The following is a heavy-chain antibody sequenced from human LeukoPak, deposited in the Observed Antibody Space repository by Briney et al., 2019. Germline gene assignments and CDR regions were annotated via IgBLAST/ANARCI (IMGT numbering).Heavy chain of an antibody. CDR2: ISSSGSTI. CDR1: GFTFSTYT. CDR3: ARDWSRGSGSHYYMDV. V-gene: IGHV3-11*01. Sequence: PGGSLRLSCAASGFTFSTYTMSWIRQAPGKGLEWVSYISSSGSTIYYADSVKGRFTISRDNAKNSLYLQMNSLRAEDTAVYYCARDWSRGSGSHYYMDVWGKGTTVTVSS. J-gene: IGHJ6*03. D-gene: IGHD3-10*01.